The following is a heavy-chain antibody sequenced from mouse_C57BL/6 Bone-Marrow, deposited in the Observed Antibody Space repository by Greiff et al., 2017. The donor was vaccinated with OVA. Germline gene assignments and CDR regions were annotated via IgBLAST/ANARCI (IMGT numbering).Heavy chain of an antibody. D-gene: IGHD1-1*01. CDR1: GYTFTTYP. Sequence: VKLVESGAELVKPGASVKMSCKASGYTFTTYPIEWMKQNHGKSLEWIGNFHPYNDDTKYNEKFKGKATLTVEKSSSTVYLELSRLTSDDSAVYYCARGIYYGSSSWFAYWGQGTLVTVSA. CDR3: ARGIYYGSSSWFAY. CDR2: FHPYNDDT. J-gene: IGHJ3*01. V-gene: IGHV1-47*01.